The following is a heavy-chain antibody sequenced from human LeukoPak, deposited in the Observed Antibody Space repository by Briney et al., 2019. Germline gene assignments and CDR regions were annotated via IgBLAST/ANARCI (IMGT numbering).Heavy chain of an antibody. CDR2: INPNSGGT. J-gene: IGHJ4*02. V-gene: IGHV1-2*02. CDR3: ARDGENIVAGFDY. CDR1: GYTFTGYY. Sequence: GASVKVSCKASGYTFTGYYMHWVRQAPGQGLEWMGWINPNSGGTNYAQKFQGRVTMTRDTSISTAYMELSRLRSDDTAVYYCARDGENIVAGFDYWGQGTLVTVSS. D-gene: IGHD5-12*01.